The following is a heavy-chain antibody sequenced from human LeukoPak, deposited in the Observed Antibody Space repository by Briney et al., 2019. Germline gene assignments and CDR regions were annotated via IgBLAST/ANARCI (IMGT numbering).Heavy chain of an antibody. CDR2: LYPGGSEW. CDR1: GYILSNYW. Sequence: GESPKISCEASGYILSNYWIVWVRQMPAKSLEWGGILYPGGSEWKYSLYFEGHVTISADKSINHDYLQWNSLKASDSAMYYCVRRREYRNYGYYYYFWDLWGKETTVSVFS. CDR3: VRRREYRNYGYYYYFWDL. D-gene: IGHD4-17*01. J-gene: IGHJ6*04. V-gene: IGHV5-51*01.